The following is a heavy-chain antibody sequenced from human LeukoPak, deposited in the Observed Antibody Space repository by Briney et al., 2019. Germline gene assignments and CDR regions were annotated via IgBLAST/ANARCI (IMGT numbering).Heavy chain of an antibody. CDR1: GYTFTSYG. D-gene: IGHD1-1*01. CDR3: ARDGNDVMDY. Sequence: GGPVKVSCKASGYTFTSYGISWVRQAPEQGLEWMGWISAYNGNTNYAQKLQGRVTMTTDTSTSTAYMELRSLSSDDTAIYYCARDGNDVMDYWGQGTLVTVSS. J-gene: IGHJ4*02. CDR2: ISAYNGNT. V-gene: IGHV1-18*01.